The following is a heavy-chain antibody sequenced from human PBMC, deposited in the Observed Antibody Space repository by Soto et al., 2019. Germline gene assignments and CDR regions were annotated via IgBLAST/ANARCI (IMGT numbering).Heavy chain of an antibody. V-gene: IGHV4-30-4*01. D-gene: IGHD3-3*01. CDR3: ARGGDDFWSGSASWFDP. CDR2: IYYSGST. J-gene: IGHJ5*02. CDR1: GGSISSGDYY. Sequence: QVQLQESGPGLVKPSQTLSLTCTVSGGSISSGDYYWSWIRQPPGKGLEWIGYIYYSGSTYYNPSLKSRVTISVDTSKNQFSLKLSSVTAADTAVYYCARGGDDFWSGSASWFDPWGQGTLVTVSS.